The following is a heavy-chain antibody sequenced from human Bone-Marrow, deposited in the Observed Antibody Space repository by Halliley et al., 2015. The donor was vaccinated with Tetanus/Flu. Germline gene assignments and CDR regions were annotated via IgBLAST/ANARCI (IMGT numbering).Heavy chain of an antibody. V-gene: IGHV3-7*03. CDR2: IKQDGSEY. D-gene: IGHD3-16*01. J-gene: IGHJ4*02. CDR3: VREQMAYFDY. Sequence: LERVANIKQDGSEYYYVDSVKGRFTISRDNAKNSLYLQMDSLRDEDTAVYYCVREQMAYFDYWGQGTLVTVSS.